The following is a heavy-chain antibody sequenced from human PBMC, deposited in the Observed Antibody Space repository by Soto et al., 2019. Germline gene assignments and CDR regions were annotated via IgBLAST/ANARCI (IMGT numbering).Heavy chain of an antibody. CDR1: GGTFSSYA. V-gene: IGHV1-69*12. CDR3: ARGGN. Sequence: QVQLVQSGAEVKNPGSSVKVSCKASGGTFSSYAISWVRQAPGQGLEWMGGIIPIFGTANYAQKFQGRVTITADESPNTAYMALSSLRCGGTAGYCCARGGNWGQGTLVTVSS. J-gene: IGHJ4*02. CDR2: IIPIFGTA.